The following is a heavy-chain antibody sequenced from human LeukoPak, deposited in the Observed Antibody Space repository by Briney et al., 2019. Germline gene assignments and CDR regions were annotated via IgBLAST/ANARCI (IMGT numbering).Heavy chain of an antibody. Sequence: PSETLSLTCAVYGGSFSGYYWSWIRQPPGKGLEWSGEINHSGSTNYNPSLKSRVTISVDTSKNQFSLKLSSVTAADTAVYYCASFHYYDSRTGGPIDYWGQGTLVTVSS. CDR3: ASFHYYDSRTGGPIDY. V-gene: IGHV4-34*01. CDR2: INHSGST. J-gene: IGHJ4*02. D-gene: IGHD3-22*01. CDR1: GGSFSGYY.